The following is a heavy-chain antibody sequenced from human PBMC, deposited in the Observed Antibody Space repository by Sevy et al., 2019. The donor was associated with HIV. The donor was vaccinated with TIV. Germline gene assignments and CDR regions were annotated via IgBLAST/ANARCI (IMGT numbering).Heavy chain of an antibody. Sequence: GGSLRLSCAASGFTFSSYWMHWVRQAPGKGLVWVSRINSDGSSTSYADSVKGRFTISRDNAENTLYLQMNSLRAEDTAVYYCARVGIAAAGDYYYYMDVWGKGTTVTVSS. D-gene: IGHD6-13*01. CDR3: ARVGIAAAGDYYYYMDV. V-gene: IGHV3-74*01. J-gene: IGHJ6*03. CDR2: INSDGSST. CDR1: GFTFSSYW.